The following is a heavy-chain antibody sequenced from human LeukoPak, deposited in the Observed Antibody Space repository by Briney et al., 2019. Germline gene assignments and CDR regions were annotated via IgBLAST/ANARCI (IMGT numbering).Heavy chain of an antibody. Sequence: GGSLRLSCTASGFSFSFSDSYLIWIRQAPGKGLEWVANIKQDGSEKYYVDSVKGRFTISRDNAKNSLYLQMNSLRAEDTAVYYCARDWNYGDKYYFDYWGQGTLVTVSS. D-gene: IGHD4-17*01. CDR1: GFSFSFSDSY. CDR3: ARDWNYGDKYYFDY. CDR2: IKQDGSEK. J-gene: IGHJ4*02. V-gene: IGHV3-7*03.